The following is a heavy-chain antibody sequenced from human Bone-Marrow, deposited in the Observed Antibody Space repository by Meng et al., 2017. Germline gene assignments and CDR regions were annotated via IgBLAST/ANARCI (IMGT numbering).Heavy chain of an antibody. CDR1: GDSVSSNSAA. Sequence: LRLSCAISGDSVSSNSAAWNWIRQSPSRGLEWLGRKYYRSKWYNDYAVSVKSRITINPDTSKNQFSLQLNSVTPEDTAVYYCARAPHGTGDWDPQDYWGQGTLVTVSS. CDR3: ARAPHGTGDWDPQDY. J-gene: IGHJ4*02. D-gene: IGHD7-27*01. V-gene: IGHV6-1*01. CDR2: KYYRSKWYN.